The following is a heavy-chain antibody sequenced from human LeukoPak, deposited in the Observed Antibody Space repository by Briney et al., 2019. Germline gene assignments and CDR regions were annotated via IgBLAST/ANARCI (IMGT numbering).Heavy chain of an antibody. CDR1: GGSISSGGYY. CDR2: IYYSGST. J-gene: IGHJ4*02. D-gene: IGHD3-10*01. CDR3: ATPVRGDNYFDH. V-gene: IGHV4-31*03. Sequence: SQTLSLTCTVSGGSISSGGYYWSWIRQHPGKGLEWIGYIYYSGSTYYNPSLKSRVTISVDTSKNQFSLKLSSVTAADTAVYYCATPVRGDNYFDHWGQGTLVTVSS.